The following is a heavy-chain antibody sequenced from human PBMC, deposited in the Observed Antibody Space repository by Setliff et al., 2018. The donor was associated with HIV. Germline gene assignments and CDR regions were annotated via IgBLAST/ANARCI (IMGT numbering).Heavy chain of an antibody. Sequence: GGSLRLSCAASGFTFSTYWMTWVRQAPGKGPEWVSVITYDGSRTYYADSMEGRFTISRDNSKNTLYLRMNRLRPEDTAVYYCAKVGGDGRFHYYHMDVWGKGTTVTVSS. V-gene: IGHV3-30*01. CDR3: AKVGGDGRFHYYHMDV. CDR1: GFTFSTYW. J-gene: IGHJ6*03. CDR2: ITYDGSRT. D-gene: IGHD2-21*02.